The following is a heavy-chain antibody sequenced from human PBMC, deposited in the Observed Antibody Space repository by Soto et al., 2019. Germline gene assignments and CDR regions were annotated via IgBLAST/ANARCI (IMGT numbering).Heavy chain of an antibody. CDR1: GYTSTNCN. D-gene: IGHD4-4*01. J-gene: IGHJ4*02. V-gene: IGHV1-46*01. CDR3: ARDLPGGNKPLDS. Sequence: QVQLVQSGPEVRKPGASVTLSCKASGYTSTNCNLHWVRQAPGQGLEWMGLITPSGGSTTYAQRFQGRFTMTGDTSTGYMELSSLRSEDTAVYYCARDLPGGNKPLDSWCQGTLVTVSS. CDR2: ITPSGGST.